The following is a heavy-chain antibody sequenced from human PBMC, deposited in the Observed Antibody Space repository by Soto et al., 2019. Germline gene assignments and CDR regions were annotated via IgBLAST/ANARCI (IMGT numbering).Heavy chain of an antibody. V-gene: IGHV3-30-3*01. CDR1: GFTFSSYA. CDR3: AREARYEGGYYGMDV. CDR2: ISYDGSNK. Sequence: QVQLVESGGGVVQPGRSLRLSCAASGFTFSSYAMHWVRQAPGKGLEWVAVISYDGSNKYYADSVKGRFTISRDNSKNTLYLQMNSLRAEDTAVYYRAREARYEGGYYGMDVWGQGTTVTVSS. D-gene: IGHD5-12*01. J-gene: IGHJ6*02.